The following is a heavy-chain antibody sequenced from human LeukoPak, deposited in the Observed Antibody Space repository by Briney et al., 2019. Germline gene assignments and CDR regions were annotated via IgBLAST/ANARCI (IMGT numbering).Heavy chain of an antibody. CDR1: GGSISSGGYS. D-gene: IGHD1-14*01. Sequence: PSETLSLTCAVSGGSISSGGYSWSWIRQPPGKGLEWIGYIYYSGSANYNPSLKSRVTISVDTSKNQISLKLSSVTAADTAVYYCARSPGAYYFYRMDVWGQGTTVTVSS. CDR3: ARSPGAYYFYRMDV. J-gene: IGHJ6*02. V-gene: IGHV4-61*08. CDR2: IYYSGSA.